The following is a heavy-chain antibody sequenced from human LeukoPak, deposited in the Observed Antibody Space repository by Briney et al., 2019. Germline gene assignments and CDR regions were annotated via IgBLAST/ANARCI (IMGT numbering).Heavy chain of an antibody. CDR2: ISYDGSNK. CDR3: ARDLSSIAAALGY. J-gene: IGHJ4*02. Sequence: GRSLRLSCAASGFTFSSYAMHWVRQAPGKGLEWVAVISYDGSNKYYADSVKGRFTISRDNSKNTLYLQMNSLRAEDTAVYYCARDLSSIAAALGYWGQGTLVTVSS. V-gene: IGHV3-30-3*01. CDR1: GFTFSSYA. D-gene: IGHD6-13*01.